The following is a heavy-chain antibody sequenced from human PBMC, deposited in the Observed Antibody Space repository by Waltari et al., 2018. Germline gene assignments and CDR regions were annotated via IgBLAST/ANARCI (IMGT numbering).Heavy chain of an antibody. CDR2: ISGSGCIT. Sequence: EVQLLESGGGLVQPGGSLRLSCAASGFTFSSYAMGWVRQAPGKGLEGVSAISGSGCITYYADSVKGRFTISRDNSKNTLYLQMNSLRAEDTAVYYCAKECIVVPAAAVDYWGQGTLVTVSS. D-gene: IGHD2-2*01. J-gene: IGHJ4*02. CDR1: GFTFSSYA. V-gene: IGHV3-23*01. CDR3: AKECIVVPAAAVDY.